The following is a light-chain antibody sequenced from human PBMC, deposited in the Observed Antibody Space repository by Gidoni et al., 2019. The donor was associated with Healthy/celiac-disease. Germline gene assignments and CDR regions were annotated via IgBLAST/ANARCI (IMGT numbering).Light chain of an antibody. CDR1: QSVSSN. Sequence: ELVMTQSPATLSVSPGGRATLSCRASQSVSSNLAWYQQKPGQAPRLLIYGASTRATGIPARFSGSGSGTEFTLTISSLQSEDFAVDYCQQYNNWPPLTFGGGTKVEIK. CDR3: QQYNNWPPLT. J-gene: IGKJ4*01. V-gene: IGKV3-15*01. CDR2: GAS.